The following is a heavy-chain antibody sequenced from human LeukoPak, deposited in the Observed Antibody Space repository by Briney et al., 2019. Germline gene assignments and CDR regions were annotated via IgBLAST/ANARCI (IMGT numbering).Heavy chain of an antibody. CDR1: GGSFSGYY. CDR3: ARGDYCSGGSRYSPPFDY. CDR2: INHSGST. J-gene: IGHJ4*02. Sequence: SETLSLTCAVYGGSFSGYYWSWIRQPPGKGLEWIGEINHSGSTNYNPSLKSRVTISVDTSKNQFSLKLSSVTAADTAVYYCARGDYCSGGSRYSPPFDYWGQGTLVTVSS. V-gene: IGHV4-34*01. D-gene: IGHD2-15*01.